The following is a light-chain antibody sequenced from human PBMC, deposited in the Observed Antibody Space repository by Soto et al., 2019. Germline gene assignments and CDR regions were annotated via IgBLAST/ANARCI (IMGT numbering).Light chain of an antibody. CDR3: QQYNNWPPWT. J-gene: IGKJ1*01. V-gene: IGKV3-15*01. Sequence: EIVMTQSPATLSVSPGERATLSSRASQSVSSNLAWYQQKPGQAPRLLIYGASTRATGIPARFSGSGSGTEFTLTISSLQSEDFAVYYWQQYNNWPPWTFGQGTKVDIK. CDR2: GAS. CDR1: QSVSSN.